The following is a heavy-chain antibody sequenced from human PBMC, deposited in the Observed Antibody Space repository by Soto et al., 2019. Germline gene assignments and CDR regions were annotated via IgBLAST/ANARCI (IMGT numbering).Heavy chain of an antibody. J-gene: IGHJ6*03. CDR1: GFTFSNAW. Sequence: GGSLRLSYAASGFTFSNAWMSWVRQAPGKGLEWVGRIKSKTDGGTTDYAAPVKGRFTISRDDSKNTLYLQMNSLKTEDTAVYYCTTVNTGYDFWSGEFIRYYYYYMDVWGKGTTVTVSS. CDR3: TTVNTGYDFWSGEFIRYYYYYMDV. CDR2: IKSKTDGGTT. V-gene: IGHV3-15*01. D-gene: IGHD3-3*01.